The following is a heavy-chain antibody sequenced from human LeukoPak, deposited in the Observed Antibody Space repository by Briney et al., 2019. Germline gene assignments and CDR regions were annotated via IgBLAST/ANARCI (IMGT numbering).Heavy chain of an antibody. J-gene: IGHJ4*02. V-gene: IGHV3-21*01. CDR2: ISSSSYI. CDR1: GFTFSSYS. Sequence: PGGSLRLSCAASGFTFSSYSMNWVRQAPGKGLEWVSSISSSSYIYYADSVKGRFTISRDNAKNSLYLQMNSLRAEDTAVYYCARSTTGWDTYYYDSSGYYYVDYWGQGTLVTVSS. D-gene: IGHD3-22*01. CDR3: ARSTTGWDTYYYDSSGYYYVDY.